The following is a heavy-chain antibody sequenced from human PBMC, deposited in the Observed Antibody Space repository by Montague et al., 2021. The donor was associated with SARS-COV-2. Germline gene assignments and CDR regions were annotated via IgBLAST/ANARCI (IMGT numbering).Heavy chain of an antibody. CDR1: GASISNSDYS. J-gene: IGHJ5*02. CDR3: VREIRGGTSGFDP. Sequence: SETLSLTSTVSGASISNSDYSWGWIRQPPGKGLEYIGNFYYSENTYYXPSLKSRVTMSVDTSKNQFSLKLRSVTAADTAVYYCVREIRGGTSGFDPWGQGTLVIVSS. V-gene: IGHV4-39*07. CDR2: FYYSENT. D-gene: IGHD2-15*01.